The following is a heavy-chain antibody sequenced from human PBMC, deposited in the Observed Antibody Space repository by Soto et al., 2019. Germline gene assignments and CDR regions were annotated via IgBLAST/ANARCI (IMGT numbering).Heavy chain of an antibody. CDR2: INQDGSDK. CDR3: SGSIDS. CDR1: GFTFSAYW. V-gene: IGHV3-7*01. J-gene: IGHJ4*02. Sequence: SLRLSCVASGFTFSAYWMDWVRQAPGKGLEWVANINQDGSDKHYVDSVKGRFTISRDNAKNPLYLQMSSLTADGPFLYYFSGSIDSWGQGALVTVSS.